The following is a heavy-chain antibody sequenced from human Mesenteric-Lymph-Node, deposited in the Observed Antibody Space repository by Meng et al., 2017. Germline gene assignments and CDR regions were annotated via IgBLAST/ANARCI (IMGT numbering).Heavy chain of an antibody. CDR2: IYSGGST. CDR1: GFTFSDYY. D-gene: IGHD3/OR15-3a*01. V-gene: IGHV3-66*01. Sequence: GESLKISCAASGFTFSDYYMSWIRQAPGKGLEWVSVIYSGGSTYYADSVKGRFTISRDNSKNTLYLQMNSLRAGDTAVYYCARDTDWHNFDYWGQGTLVTVSS. J-gene: IGHJ4*02. CDR3: ARDTDWHNFDY.